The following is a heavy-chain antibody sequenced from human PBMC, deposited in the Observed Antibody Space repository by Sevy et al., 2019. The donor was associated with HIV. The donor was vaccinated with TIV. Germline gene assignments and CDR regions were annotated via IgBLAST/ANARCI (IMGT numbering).Heavy chain of an antibody. CDR1: GLTFSSYW. J-gene: IGHJ1*01. V-gene: IGHV3-7*01. D-gene: IGHD2-2*01. Sequence: GGSLRLSCAASGLTFSSYWMTWVRQAPGKGLQWVANINQGGSQEYYVDSVKGRFTISRDNAKNSLYLQINSLRAEDTAVYYCATILPAGVPAEYFQHWGQGTLVTISS. CDR2: INQGGSQE. CDR3: ATILPAGVPAEYFQH.